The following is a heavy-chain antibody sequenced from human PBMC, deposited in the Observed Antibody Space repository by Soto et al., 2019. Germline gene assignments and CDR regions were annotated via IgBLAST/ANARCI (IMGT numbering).Heavy chain of an antibody. D-gene: IGHD2-15*01. V-gene: IGHV1-18*01. J-gene: IGHJ3*02. CDR1: GYTFNNYG. Sequence: QAQLAQSGAEVKKPGASVNISCKASGYTFNNYGFIWVRQAPGHGLEWVGWISPYNGKTEYAQKFQGRVTMTRDKPTSTAYMELRSLRSDDTAVYYCARDIYGGNCCDAFDIWGQGTMVTVSS. CDR3: ARDIYGGNCCDAFDI. CDR2: ISPYNGKT.